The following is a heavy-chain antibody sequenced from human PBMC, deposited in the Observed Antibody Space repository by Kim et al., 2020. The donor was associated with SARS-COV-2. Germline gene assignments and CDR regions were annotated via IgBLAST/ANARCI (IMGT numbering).Heavy chain of an antibody. Sequence: GGSLRLSCAASGFTVSSNYMSWVRQAPGKGLEWVSVIYSGGSTYYADSVKDRFTISRDNSKNTLYLQMNSLRAEDTAVYYCARENYDSSGYYYYGMDVWGQGTTVTVSS. CDR2: IYSGGST. CDR3: ARENYDSSGYYYYGMDV. CDR1: GFTVSSNY. J-gene: IGHJ6*02. D-gene: IGHD3-22*01. V-gene: IGHV3-53*01.